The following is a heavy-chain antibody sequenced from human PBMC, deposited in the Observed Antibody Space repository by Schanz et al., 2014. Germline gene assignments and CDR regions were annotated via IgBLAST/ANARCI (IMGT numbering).Heavy chain of an antibody. J-gene: IGHJ6*02. V-gene: IGHV3-48*01. CDR1: GFTFFTYN. Sequence: EVHLVESGGGLVQPGGSLRLSCAASGFTFFTYNMNWVRQAPGRGLEWISYIGSSSTTMYYADSVKGRFTISRDNAKNSLYLQMNSLRAEDTAVYYCARADFWTGYASLDYYYGMDVWGQGTTVTVSS. D-gene: IGHD3-3*01. CDR2: IGSSSTTM. CDR3: ARADFWTGYASLDYYYGMDV.